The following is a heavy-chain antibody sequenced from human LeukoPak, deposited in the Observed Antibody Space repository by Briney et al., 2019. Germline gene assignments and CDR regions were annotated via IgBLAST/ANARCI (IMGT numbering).Heavy chain of an antibody. CDR2: ISDSGGST. CDR1: GFTFSSSA. J-gene: IGHJ4*02. V-gene: IGHV3-23*01. Sequence: PGGSLRLSCAASGFTFSSSAMSWVRQAPGKGLEWVSTISDSGGSTYSADSVKGRSSISRDNSKNTLYLQMSSLSAEDTAVYYCARTTTPHYYGSGSYALGYWGQGTLVTVPS. D-gene: IGHD3-10*01. CDR3: ARTTTPHYYGSGSYALGY.